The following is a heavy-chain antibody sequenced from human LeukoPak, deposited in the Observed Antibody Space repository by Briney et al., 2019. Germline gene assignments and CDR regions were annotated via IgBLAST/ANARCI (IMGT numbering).Heavy chain of an antibody. V-gene: IGHV1-18*01. D-gene: IGHD6-13*01. CDR3: ARDRGSSSWYRWFDP. Sequence: ASVKVPCKTSGYNFNSYGISFVRHATVQRLDWIVCFSAYNGNTNYAQKLQGRVTMTTDTSTSTAYMELRSLRSDDTAVYYCARDRGSSSWYRWFDPWGQGTLVTVSS. CDR2: FSAYNGNT. J-gene: IGHJ5*02. CDR1: GYNFNSYG.